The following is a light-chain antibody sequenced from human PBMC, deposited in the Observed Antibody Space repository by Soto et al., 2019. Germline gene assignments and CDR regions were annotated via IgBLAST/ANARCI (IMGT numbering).Light chain of an antibody. J-gene: IGKJ2*01. CDR2: GAS. V-gene: IGKV3D-15*01. CDR3: QLHYNWLYT. CDR1: QSVFSN. Sequence: EIVMTQFPATLSVSPGEGVTLACRASQSVFSNVAWYQQKPGQAPRLLIYGASSRATGIPDRFSGSGSGTEFTLTISSLQSEDFAVYYCQLHYNWLYTFGQGTKLEIK.